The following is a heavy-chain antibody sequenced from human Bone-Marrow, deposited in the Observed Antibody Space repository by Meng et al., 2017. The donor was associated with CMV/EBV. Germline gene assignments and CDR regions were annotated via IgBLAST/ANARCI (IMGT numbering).Heavy chain of an antibody. CDR1: GGSSSGYY. V-gene: IGHV4-34*01. Sequence: SETLSLTCAVYGGSSSGYYWSWIRQPPGKGLEWIGEINHSGSTNYNPSLKSRVTISVDTSKNQFSPKLSSVTAADTAVYYCARWTLDIVVVPALNWFDPWGQGTLVTVSS. CDR3: ARWTLDIVVVPALNWFDP. J-gene: IGHJ5*02. D-gene: IGHD2-2*03. CDR2: INHSGST.